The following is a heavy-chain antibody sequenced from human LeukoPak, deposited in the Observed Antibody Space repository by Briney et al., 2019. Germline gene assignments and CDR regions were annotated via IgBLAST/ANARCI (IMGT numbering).Heavy chain of an antibody. D-gene: IGHD3-10*01. CDR3: AQDVRALKKYGSGNSGFY. V-gene: IGHV3-30*18. J-gene: IGHJ4*02. Sequence: PGGTLRLSCAASGFTFSSYGRHWVRQAPGKELEWVAVISYDGSNKYYADPVRGRFTISGDNSKNSLYLQMNRLRVEHTAVYYCAQDVRALKKYGSGNSGFYWGQGTLVTVSS. CDR1: GFTFSSYG. CDR2: ISYDGSNK.